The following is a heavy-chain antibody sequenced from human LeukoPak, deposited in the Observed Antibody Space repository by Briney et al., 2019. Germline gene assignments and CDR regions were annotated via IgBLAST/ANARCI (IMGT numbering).Heavy chain of an antibody. Sequence: PSQTLSLTCTVSGGSISSGGYYWSWIRQHPGKGLEWIGYIYYSGSTYYNPSLKSRVTISVDTSKNQFSLKLSSVTAADTAVYYCARGSDYGDYLGRNAFDIWGQGTMVTVSS. CDR3: ARGSDYGDYLGRNAFDI. CDR2: IYYSGST. D-gene: IGHD4-17*01. CDR1: GGSISSGGYY. J-gene: IGHJ3*02. V-gene: IGHV4-31*03.